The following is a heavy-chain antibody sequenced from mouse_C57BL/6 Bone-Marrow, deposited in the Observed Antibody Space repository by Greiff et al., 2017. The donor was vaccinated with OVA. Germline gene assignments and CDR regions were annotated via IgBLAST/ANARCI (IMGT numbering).Heavy chain of an antibody. J-gene: IGHJ3*01. V-gene: IGHV2-2*01. CDR1: GFSLTSYG. CDR3: ARTGGNYYVNSFAY. Sequence: QVQLKESGPGLVQPSQSLSITCTVSGFSLTSYGVHWVRQSPGKGLEWLGVIWSGGSTDSNAAFISRLSISKDNSKSQVFFKMNSLKADDTAIYYCARTGGNYYVNSFAYWGQGTLVTVSA. CDR2: IWSGGST. D-gene: IGHD1-1*01.